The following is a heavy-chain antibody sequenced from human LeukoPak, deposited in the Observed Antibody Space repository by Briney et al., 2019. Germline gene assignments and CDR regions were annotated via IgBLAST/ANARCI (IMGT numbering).Heavy chain of an antibody. Sequence: PGGSLSLSCAASGFTFSSCEMNWVRQAPGKGLEWLSYISNSGSSKYYADSVRGRFTISRDNAKNSLYLQMNSLRAEDTAVYYCARARAPGELNYWGQGTLVTVSS. CDR3: ARARAPGELNY. J-gene: IGHJ4*02. CDR2: ISNSGSSK. CDR1: GFTFSSCE. D-gene: IGHD3-10*01. V-gene: IGHV3-48*03.